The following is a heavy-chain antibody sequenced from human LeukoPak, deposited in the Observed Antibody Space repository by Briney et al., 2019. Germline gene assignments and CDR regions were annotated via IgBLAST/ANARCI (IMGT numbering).Heavy chain of an antibody. D-gene: IGHD6-6*01. J-gene: IGHJ4*02. CDR2: ISSSRSFT. CDR3: AIFQYGSPHYFDY. V-gene: IGHV3-11*06. CDR1: GFTFSDYY. Sequence: PGGSLRLSCAASGFTFSDYYMRWIRQAPGKGLEWVSYISSSRSFTNYADSIKGRFTISRDNAKNSLYLQMNSLRAEDTFVYYCAIFQYGSPHYFDYWGQGTLVTVSS.